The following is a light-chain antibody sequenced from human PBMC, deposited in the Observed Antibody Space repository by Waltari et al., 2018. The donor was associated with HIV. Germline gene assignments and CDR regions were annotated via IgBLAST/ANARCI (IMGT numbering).Light chain of an antibody. CDR3: SSYTTRNTRV. V-gene: IGLV2-14*01. CDR1: SSDVGVSNY. CDR2: EVS. Sequence: QSALTQPAYVSGSPGQSITISCTGTSSDVGVSNYVSWYQQHPGKAPKLMIYEVSNRPSGVSNRFSGSKSGNTASLTISGLQAEDEADYYCSSYTTRNTRVFGGGTTLTVL. J-gene: IGLJ3*02.